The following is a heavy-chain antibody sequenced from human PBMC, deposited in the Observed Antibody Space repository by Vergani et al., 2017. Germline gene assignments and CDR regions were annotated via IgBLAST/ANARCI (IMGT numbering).Heavy chain of an antibody. J-gene: IGHJ4*02. CDR1: GFTFSSYG. V-gene: IGHV3-30*18. D-gene: IGHD2-2*01. CDR2: ISYDGSNK. Sequence: QVQLVESGGGVVQPGRSLRLSCAASGFTFSSYGMHWVRQAPGKGLEWVAVISYDGSNKYYADSVKGRFTISRDNSKNTLYLQMNSLRAEDTAVYYCAKDGRGFSSSTSWGQGTLVTVSS. CDR3: AKDGRGFSSSTS.